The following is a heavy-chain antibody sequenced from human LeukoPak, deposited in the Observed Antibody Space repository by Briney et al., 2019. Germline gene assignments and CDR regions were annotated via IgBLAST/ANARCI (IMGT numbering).Heavy chain of an antibody. CDR3: ARGSSVDS. V-gene: IGHV3-7*01. D-gene: IGHD6-6*01. Sequence: GGSLRLSCAASGFTFSDQYMHWVRQAPGKGLEWVANIKQDGSAKFYVDSVKGRFTISRDNVKNSLYLQMNSLTAEDTAVYYCARGSSVDSWGQGTLVIVSS. CDR2: IKQDGSAK. CDR1: GFTFSDQY. J-gene: IGHJ5*01.